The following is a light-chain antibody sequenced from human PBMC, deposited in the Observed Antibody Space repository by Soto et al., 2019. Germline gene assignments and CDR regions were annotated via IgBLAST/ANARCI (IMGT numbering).Light chain of an antibody. CDR2: AAS. CDR3: QETFTTPYT. Sequence: DIQMTQSPSSLSASAGDRVTITCRASQGISRYLNWYQQKPGKAPKVLIYAASNLESGVPSRFSGSGSGTDFSLTISSLQAGDFATYFCQETFTTPYTFGQGTKV. J-gene: IGKJ2*01. CDR1: QGISRY. V-gene: IGKV1-39*01.